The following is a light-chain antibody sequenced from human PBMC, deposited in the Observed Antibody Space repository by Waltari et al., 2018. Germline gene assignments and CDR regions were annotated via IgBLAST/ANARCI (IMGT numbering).Light chain of an antibody. CDR3: QQRVSWPVT. CDR1: QPVNNH. CDR2: DAS. V-gene: IGKV3-11*01. Sequence: PSCRSSQPVNNHFGWYQQKPGQPPRLLINDASNRAPGVPARFSGSGSGTDFTLTISSLEPEDFGVYYCQQRVSWPVTFGQGTKLEIK. J-gene: IGKJ2*01.